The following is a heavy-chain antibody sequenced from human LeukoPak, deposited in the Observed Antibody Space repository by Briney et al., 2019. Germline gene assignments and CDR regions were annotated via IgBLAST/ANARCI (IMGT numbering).Heavy chain of an antibody. CDR1: GFPFSDFS. CDR3: AKQSYARSLGE. Sequence: GGSLRLSCATSGFPFSDFSMSWFRQAPGKGLEWISTTNSGGTSTYYAESVKGRFTISRDNSKNTLYLQMSSLRVEDTAVYYCAKQSYARSLGEGGPGTLVSVSS. V-gene: IGHV3-23*01. CDR2: TNSGGTST. J-gene: IGHJ4*02. D-gene: IGHD2-8*01.